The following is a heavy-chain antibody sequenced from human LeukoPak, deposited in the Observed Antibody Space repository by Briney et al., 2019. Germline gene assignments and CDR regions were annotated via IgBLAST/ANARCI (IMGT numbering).Heavy chain of an antibody. Sequence: ASVKVSCKASGYTFTGYYMHWVRQAPGQGLEWMGRINPNSGGTNYAQKFQGRVTMTRDTSISTAYMELSRLRSDDTAVYYCARGRDNWNAFDIWGQGTMVTVSS. CDR3: ARGRDNWNAFDI. CDR1: GYTFTGYY. CDR2: INPNSGGT. D-gene: IGHD1-20*01. J-gene: IGHJ3*02. V-gene: IGHV1-2*06.